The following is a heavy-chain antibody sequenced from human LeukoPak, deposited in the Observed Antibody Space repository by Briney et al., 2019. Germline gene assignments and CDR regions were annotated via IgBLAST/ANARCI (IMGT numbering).Heavy chain of an antibody. CDR2: IIPIVGIA. CDR1: GGTFTSYT. CDR3: ARGSSGSSVGMDV. V-gene: IGHV1-69*02. Sequence: SVKVSCKASGGTFTSYTINWVRQAPGQGLEWMGRIIPIVGIANYAQKFQGRVTIIADKSTSTAYMELSSLRSEDTAVYYCARGSSGSSVGMDVWGQGTTVTVSS. J-gene: IGHJ6*02. D-gene: IGHD2-15*01.